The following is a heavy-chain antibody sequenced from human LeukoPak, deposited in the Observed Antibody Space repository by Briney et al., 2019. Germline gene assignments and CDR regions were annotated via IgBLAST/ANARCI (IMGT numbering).Heavy chain of an antibody. Sequence: PSETLSLTCTVSGASIRNYYWRWVRQPPGKGLEWVGYIYYSGSTNYNPSLKRRVTISVEKSKKKFSLKLSSVTGADTAVYYCARGFWEYNFDYWGQGTLVTVSS. J-gene: IGHJ4*02. V-gene: IGHV4-59*01. CDR1: GASIRNYY. D-gene: IGHD3-3*01. CDR2: IYYSGST. CDR3: ARGFWEYNFDY.